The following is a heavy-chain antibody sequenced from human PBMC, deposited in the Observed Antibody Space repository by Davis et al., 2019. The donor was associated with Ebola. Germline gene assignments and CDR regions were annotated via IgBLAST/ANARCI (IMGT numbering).Heavy chain of an antibody. CDR1: GGSISSYY. D-gene: IGHD6-25*01. CDR3: ARVGPAATADY. CDR2: IYHSGST. V-gene: IGHV4-59*12. J-gene: IGHJ4*02. Sequence: PSETLSLTCTVSGGSISSYYWSWIRQPPGKGLEWIGYIYHSGSTYYNPSLKSRVTISVDRSKNQFSLKLSSVTAADTAVYYCARVGPAATADYWGQGTLVTVSS.